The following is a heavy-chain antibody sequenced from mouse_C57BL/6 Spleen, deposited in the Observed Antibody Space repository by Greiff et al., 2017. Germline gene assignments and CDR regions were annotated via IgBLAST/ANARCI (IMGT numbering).Heavy chain of an antibody. Sequence: QVHVRQSGAELVRPGASVTLSCKASGYTFTDYEMHWVKQTPVHGLEWIGAIDPETGGTAYNQKFKGKAILTADKSSSTAYMELRSLTSEDSAVYYCTRGLTGTNFDYWGQGTTLTVSS. V-gene: IGHV1-15*01. J-gene: IGHJ2*01. D-gene: IGHD4-1*01. CDR1: GYTFTDYE. CDR3: TRGLTGTNFDY. CDR2: IDPETGGT.